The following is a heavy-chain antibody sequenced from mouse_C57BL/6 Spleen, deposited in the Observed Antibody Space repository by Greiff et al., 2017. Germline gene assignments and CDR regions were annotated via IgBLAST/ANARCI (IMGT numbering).Heavy chain of an antibody. CDR3: ARGIYYGSSFYAKDY. V-gene: IGHV1-80*01. J-gene: IGHJ4*01. Sequence: QVQLQQSGAELVKPGASVKISCKASGYAFSSYWMNWVKQRPGKGLEWIGQIYPGDGDTNYNGKFKGKATLTADKSSSTAYMQLSSLTSEDSAVYFGARGIYYGSSFYAKDYWGQGTSVTVSS. D-gene: IGHD1-1*01. CDR1: GYAFSSYW. CDR2: IYPGDGDT.